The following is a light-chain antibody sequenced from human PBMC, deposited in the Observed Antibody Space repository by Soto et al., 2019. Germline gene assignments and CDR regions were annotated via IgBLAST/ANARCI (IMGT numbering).Light chain of an antibody. Sequence: DIQMTQSPSSLSASVGDRDTITCQASRDISNYLNWYQQRPGKAPKLLIYDASNLETGVPSRFSGSGSGTDFTFTISSLQPEDIATYYCQQYDNLPLTFGGGTKVEIK. CDR1: RDISNY. V-gene: IGKV1-33*01. CDR3: QQYDNLPLT. CDR2: DAS. J-gene: IGKJ4*01.